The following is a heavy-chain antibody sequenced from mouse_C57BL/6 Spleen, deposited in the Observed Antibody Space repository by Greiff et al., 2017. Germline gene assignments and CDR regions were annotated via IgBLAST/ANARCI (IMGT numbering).Heavy chain of an antibody. Sequence: QVQLQQSGAELVRPGSSVKLSCKASGYTFTSYWMHWVKQRPIQGLEWIGNIDPSDSETHYNQTFKDKATLTVDKSSSTAYMQLRSLTSEDSAVYDWARAYSNSLWYFDVWGTGTTGTVSS. D-gene: IGHD2-5*01. CDR2: IDPSDSET. CDR3: ARAYSNSLWYFDV. CDR1: GYTFTSYW. V-gene: IGHV1-52*01. J-gene: IGHJ1*03.